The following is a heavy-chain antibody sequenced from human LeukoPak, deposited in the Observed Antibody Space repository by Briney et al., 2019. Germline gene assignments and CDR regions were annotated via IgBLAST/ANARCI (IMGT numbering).Heavy chain of an antibody. D-gene: IGHD6-13*01. CDR1: GFTVSSNY. CDR2: IYSGGGT. J-gene: IGHJ3*02. V-gene: IGHV3-53*01. Sequence: GGSLRLSCAASGFTVSSNYMSWVRQAPGKGLEWVSVIYSGGGTYYADSVKGRFTISRDNSKNTLYLLMNSLRAEDTAVYYCASEAAADPLDAFDIWGQGTMVTVSS. CDR3: ASEAAADPLDAFDI.